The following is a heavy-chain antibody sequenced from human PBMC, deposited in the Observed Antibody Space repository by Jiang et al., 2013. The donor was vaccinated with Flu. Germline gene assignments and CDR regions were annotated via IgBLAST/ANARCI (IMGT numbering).Heavy chain of an antibody. CDR2: ISAYNGNT. V-gene: IGHV1-18*01. D-gene: IGHD3-16*02. Sequence: TFTSYGISWVRQAPGQGLEWMGWISAYNGNTNYAQKLQGRVTMTTDTSTSTAYMELRSLRSDDTAVYYCARDLRYDYVWGSYRPGTYYFDYWGQGTLVTVSS. CDR1: TFTSYG. J-gene: IGHJ4*02. CDR3: ARDLRYDYVWGSYRPGTYYFDY.